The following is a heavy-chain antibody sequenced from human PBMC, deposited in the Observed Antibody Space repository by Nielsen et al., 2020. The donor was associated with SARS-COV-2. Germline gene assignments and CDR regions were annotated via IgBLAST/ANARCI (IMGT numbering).Heavy chain of an antibody. CDR3: ARVARTMVRGVITPGGLRY. CDR2: ISAYNGNT. J-gene: IGHJ4*02. D-gene: IGHD3-10*01. CDR1: GYTFTSYG. Sequence: ASVKVSCKASGYTFTSYGISWVRQAPGQGLEWMGWISAYNGNTNYAQKLQGRVTMTTDTSTSTAYMELRSLRSDDTAVYYCARVARTMVRGVITPGGLRYWGQGTLVTVSS. V-gene: IGHV1-18*01.